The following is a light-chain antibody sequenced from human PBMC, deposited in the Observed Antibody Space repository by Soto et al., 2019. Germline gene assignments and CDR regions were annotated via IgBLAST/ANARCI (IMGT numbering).Light chain of an antibody. Sequence: ESVSTQSPGTRSLSPGERATLSCRDSQSLANSFITWYQQKPGQAPRLLIYDTSSKASGIQERFSGSGSGTDFNLSNSRLETENLAVFYCQQYGTSEIMLGQRTRLEIK. CDR2: DTS. J-gene: IGKJ5*01. CDR3: QQYGTSEIM. CDR1: QSLANSF. V-gene: IGKV3-20*01.